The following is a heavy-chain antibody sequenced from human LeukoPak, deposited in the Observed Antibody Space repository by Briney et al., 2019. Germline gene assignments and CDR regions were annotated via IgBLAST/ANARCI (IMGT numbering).Heavy chain of an antibody. CDR1: GGSIISHY. CDR2: IYSNGNT. CDR3: ARGLVGLTPHAGVFQI. J-gene: IGHJ3*02. D-gene: IGHD1-26*01. Sequence: SETLSLTCSVSGGSIISHYWSWIRQPPGKGLEWIAYIYSNGNTNSNPSLKSRVTIAVDTSQSQFSLKLSSVTAADTAVYYCARGLVGLTPHAGVFQIWGQGTKVTVSS. V-gene: IGHV4-59*11.